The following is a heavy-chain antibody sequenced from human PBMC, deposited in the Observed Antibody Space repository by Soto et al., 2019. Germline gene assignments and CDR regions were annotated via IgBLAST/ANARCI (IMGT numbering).Heavy chain of an antibody. Sequence: LSLTCTVYGGSFSGYFWSWIRQPPGKGLEWIGEINHSGSTNYNPSLKSRVTISVDTSKNQFSLKLSSVTAADTAVYYCARDNGGGYNNWFDPWGQGTLVTVSS. CDR1: GGSFSGYF. D-gene: IGHD2-8*01. CDR2: INHSGST. J-gene: IGHJ5*02. CDR3: ARDNGGGYNNWFDP. V-gene: IGHV4-34*01.